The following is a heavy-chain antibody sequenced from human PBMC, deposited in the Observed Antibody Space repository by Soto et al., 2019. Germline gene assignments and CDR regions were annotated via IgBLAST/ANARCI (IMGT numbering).Heavy chain of an antibody. CDR3: AREGRIAAAGPRVMDV. V-gene: IGHV3-53*01. D-gene: IGHD6-13*01. Sequence: GGSLRLSCAASGFTVSSNYMSWVRQAPGKGLEWVSVIYSGGSTYYADSVKGRFTISRDNSKNTLYLQMNSLRAEDTAVYYCAREGRIAAAGPRVMDVWGQGTTVTVSS. CDR2: IYSGGST. CDR1: GFTVSSNY. J-gene: IGHJ6*02.